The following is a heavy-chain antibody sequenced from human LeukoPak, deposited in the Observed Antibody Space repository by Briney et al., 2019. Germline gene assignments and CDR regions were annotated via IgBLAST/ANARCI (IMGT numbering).Heavy chain of an antibody. CDR2: INHSGST. D-gene: IGHD3-3*01. Sequence: PSGTLSLTCAVYGGSFSGYYWSWIRQPPGKGLEWIGEINHSGSTNYNPSLKSRVTISVDTSKNQFSLKLSSVTAADTAVYYCARDQYYDFWSGYYKGAYYYYGMDVWGQGTTVTVSS. J-gene: IGHJ6*02. CDR1: GGSFSGYY. CDR3: ARDQYYDFWSGYYKGAYYYYGMDV. V-gene: IGHV4-34*01.